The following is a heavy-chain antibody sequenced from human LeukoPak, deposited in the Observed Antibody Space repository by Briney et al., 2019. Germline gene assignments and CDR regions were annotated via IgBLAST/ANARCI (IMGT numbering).Heavy chain of an antibody. CDR3: ARAWGGDSSGYYQGGFDY. D-gene: IGHD3-22*01. V-gene: IGHV1-69*05. CDR1: GGTFITYS. J-gene: IGHJ4*02. CDR2: IIPIFGTA. Sequence: SVKVSCKGSGGTFITYSISWVRQAPGEGLERMGRIIPIFGTANYAQKFHGRVTITTDESTNTAYMELSSLTSEDTAVYYCARAWGGDSSGYYQGGFDYWGQGTLVTVSS.